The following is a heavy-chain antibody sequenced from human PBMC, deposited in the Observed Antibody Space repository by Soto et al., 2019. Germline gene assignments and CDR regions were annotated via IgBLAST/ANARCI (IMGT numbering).Heavy chain of an antibody. CDR3: ARWSYLDY. V-gene: IGHV3-23*01. Sequence: GGSLRLSCAASGLRFGSYALSWVRQAPGKGLEWVSTISGSDGKTFYADSVKGRFSISRDTSQNTLYLQMNSLRADDTAIYYCARWSYLDYWGQGTRVTVSS. CDR1: GLRFGSYA. J-gene: IGHJ4*02. D-gene: IGHD3-3*01. CDR2: ISGSDGKT.